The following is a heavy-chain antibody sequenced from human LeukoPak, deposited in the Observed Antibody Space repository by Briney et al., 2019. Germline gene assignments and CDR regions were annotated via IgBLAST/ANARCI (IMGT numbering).Heavy chain of an antibody. CDR2: ISGSGGST. J-gene: IGHJ5*02. CDR1: GFFFSSYA. V-gene: IGHV3-23*01. Sequence: GGSLRLSCAASGFFFSSYAMSWVRQAPGKGLEWVSAISGSGGSTYYADSVKGRFTISRDNSKNTLYLQMNSLRAEDTAVYYCARESEGYSGYDTSWGQGTLVTVSS. CDR3: ARESEGYSGYDTS. D-gene: IGHD5-12*01.